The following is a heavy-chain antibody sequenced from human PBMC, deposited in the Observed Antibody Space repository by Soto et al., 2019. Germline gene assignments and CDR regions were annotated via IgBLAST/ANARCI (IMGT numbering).Heavy chain of an antibody. CDR3: ARANYRSWFDP. CDR1: GYSLRTHG. Sequence: ASVQVACKASGYSLRTHGVIWVRQAPGQGLEWMGWTSAYSGSTNYSQKLEGRVTMTTDTSTSTAYMELRSLRSDDTAVYYCARANYRSWFDPWGQGTLVTVSS. D-gene: IGHD3-16*02. V-gene: IGHV1-18*01. J-gene: IGHJ5*02. CDR2: TSAYSGST.